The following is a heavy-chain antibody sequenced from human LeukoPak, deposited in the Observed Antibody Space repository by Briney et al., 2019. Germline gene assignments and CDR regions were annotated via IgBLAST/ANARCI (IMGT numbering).Heavy chain of an antibody. CDR2: IYYRGSI. CDR3: ARNMGDGSGIIDY. Sequence: SDTLSLTCAVSGYSISSSNWWGWIRQPPGKGLEWIGYIYYRGSIYYNPSLKSRVTMSVDTSKNQFSLKLSSVTAVDTAVYYCARNMGDGSGIIDYWGQGTLVTVSS. CDR1: GYSISSSNW. J-gene: IGHJ4*02. D-gene: IGHD3-10*01. V-gene: IGHV4-28*05.